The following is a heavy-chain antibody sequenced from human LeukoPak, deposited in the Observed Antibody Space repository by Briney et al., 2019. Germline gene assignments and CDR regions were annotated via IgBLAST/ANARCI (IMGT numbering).Heavy chain of an antibody. Sequence: PGGSLRLSCAASGFTFSSYGMHWVRQAPGKGLEWVAVIWYDGSNKYYADSVKGRFTISRDNSKNTLYLQMNSLRAEDTAVYYCARDTYYYDSSGYTDETDYWGQGTLVTVSS. D-gene: IGHD3-22*01. V-gene: IGHV3-33*01. CDR2: IWYDGSNK. CDR3: ARDTYYYDSSGYTDETDY. J-gene: IGHJ4*02. CDR1: GFTFSSYG.